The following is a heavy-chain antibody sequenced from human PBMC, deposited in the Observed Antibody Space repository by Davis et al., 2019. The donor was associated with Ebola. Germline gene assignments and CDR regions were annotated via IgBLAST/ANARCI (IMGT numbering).Heavy chain of an antibody. CDR3: ARESTAYYFDY. CDR2: IYYRGST. V-gene: IGHV4-59*01. Sequence: PSETLSLTCTVSGGSISSYYWSWIRQPPGKGLEWIGYIYYRGSTNYNPSLKSRVTISVDTSKNQFSLKLSSVTAADTAVYYCARESTAYYFDYWGQGTLVTVSS. J-gene: IGHJ4*02. D-gene: IGHD4-11*01. CDR1: GGSISSYY.